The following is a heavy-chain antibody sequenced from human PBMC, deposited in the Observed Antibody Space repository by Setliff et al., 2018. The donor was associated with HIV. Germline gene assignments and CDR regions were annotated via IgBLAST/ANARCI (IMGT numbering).Heavy chain of an antibody. CDR1: EYMILAYK. CDR2: ISPNNGVA. J-gene: IGHJ3*01. CDR3: ARPRVVDSFDV. Sequence: ASVKVSCKATEYMILAYKMNWVRQAPGQGLEWIGRISPNNGVAEYAPKFQGRVIMTLDTSISTAYLEIPRLTSDDAAVCYCARPRVVDSFDVWGQGTMVTVSS. V-gene: IGHV1-2*06.